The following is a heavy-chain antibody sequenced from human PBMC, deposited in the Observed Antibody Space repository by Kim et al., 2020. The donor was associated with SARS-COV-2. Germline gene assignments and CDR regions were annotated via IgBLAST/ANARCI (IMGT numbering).Heavy chain of an antibody. CDR1: GGSISSYY. CDR3: ARGDRVATIFHYYYYMDV. CDR2: NYYSGST. J-gene: IGHJ6*03. V-gene: IGHV4-59*01. Sequence: SETLSLTCTVSGGSISSYYWSWIRQPPGKGLEWIGYNYYSGSTNYNPSLKSRVTISVDTSKNQFSLKLSSVTAADTAVYYCARGDRVATIFHYYYYMDVRGRGSTVTVS. D-gene: IGHD5-12*01.